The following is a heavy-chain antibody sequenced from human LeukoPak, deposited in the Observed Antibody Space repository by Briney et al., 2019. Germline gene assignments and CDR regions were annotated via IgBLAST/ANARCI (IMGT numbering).Heavy chain of an antibody. D-gene: IGHD3-16*01. CDR1: GGSFSGYY. Sequence: KSSETLSLTCAVYGGSFSGYYWSWVRQPPGKGLEWIGEINHSGSTNYNPSLKSRVTISVDTSKNQFSLKLSSVTAPDPAVYYCAATRGVDYWGQGTLVTLSS. V-gene: IGHV4-34*01. CDR3: AATRGVDY. J-gene: IGHJ4*02. CDR2: INHSGST.